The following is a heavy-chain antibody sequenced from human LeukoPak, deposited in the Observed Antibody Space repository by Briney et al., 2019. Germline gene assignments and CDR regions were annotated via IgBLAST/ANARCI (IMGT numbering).Heavy chain of an antibody. Sequence: GGSLRLSCSGSGLTLSTYAMHWVRQAPGKGLEYVSAIATDGGGTYYADSVKGRFTISRDKSKNTLYLQMPSLRAEDTAVYYCMTRDTSGYWGQGTLVTVSS. CDR2: IATDGGGT. J-gene: IGHJ4*02. CDR1: GLTLSTYA. V-gene: IGHV3-64D*09. CDR3: MTRDTSGY. D-gene: IGHD3-10*01.